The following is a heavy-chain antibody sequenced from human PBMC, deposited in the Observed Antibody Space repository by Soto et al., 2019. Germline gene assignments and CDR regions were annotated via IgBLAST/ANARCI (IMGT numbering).Heavy chain of an antibody. V-gene: IGHV4-30-4*01. CDR2: ISYSGST. J-gene: IGHJ4*02. CDR3: ATMGTPATGLYFFDY. CDR1: GGSISSGNYY. D-gene: IGHD2-15*01. Sequence: QVQLQESGPGLVKPSQTLSLTCTVSGGSISSGNYYWSWIRQPPGKGLEWIGFISYSGSTYYSTSLKSRVTISVDTSKSQFSLNLSFVTAADTDVYYCATMGTPATGLYFFDYWGQGSLVTVSS.